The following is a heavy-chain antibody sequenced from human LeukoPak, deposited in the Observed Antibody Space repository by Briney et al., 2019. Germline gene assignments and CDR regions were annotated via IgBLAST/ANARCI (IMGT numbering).Heavy chain of an antibody. Sequence: GGSLRLSCAASGLTFSTYTMSWVRQAPGKGLEWVSAISGSGATTYYADSVKGRFTISRDNSKNTLYLHMNSLRAEDTAIYYCSKLESGDYDYYYGIDVWGQGTTVTVSS. J-gene: IGHJ6*01. CDR1: GLTFSTYT. D-gene: IGHD4-17*01. CDR2: ISGSGATT. V-gene: IGHV3-23*01. CDR3: SKLESGDYDYYYGIDV.